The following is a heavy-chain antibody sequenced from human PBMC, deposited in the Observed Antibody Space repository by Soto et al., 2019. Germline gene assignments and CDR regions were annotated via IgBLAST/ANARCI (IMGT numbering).Heavy chain of an antibody. CDR2: IYYSGST. CDR3: AREGLVARPRFNY. D-gene: IGHD6-6*01. Sequence: QVQLQESGPRLVKPSETLSLTCTVSGGSVSSGSYYWSWIRQPPGKGLEWIVYIYYSGSTNYNPSLKSRVTISVDTSKNQFSLKLRSVTAADTAVYYCAREGLVARPRFNYWGQGTLVTVSS. CDR1: GGSVSSGSYY. V-gene: IGHV4-61*01. J-gene: IGHJ4*02.